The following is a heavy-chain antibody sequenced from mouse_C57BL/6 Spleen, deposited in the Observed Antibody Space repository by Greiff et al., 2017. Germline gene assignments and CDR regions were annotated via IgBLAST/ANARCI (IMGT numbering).Heavy chain of an antibody. Sequence: EVKLQESGGGLVQPKGSLKLSCAASGFSFNTYAMNWVRQAPGKGLEWVARIRSKSNNYATYYADSVKDRFTISRDDSESMLYLQMNNLKTEDTAMYYCVREAADYYGSSYGYFDVWGTGTTVTVSS. CDR2: IRSKSNNYAT. D-gene: IGHD1-1*01. V-gene: IGHV10-1*01. CDR3: VREAADYYGSSYGYFDV. CDR1: GFSFNTYA. J-gene: IGHJ1*03.